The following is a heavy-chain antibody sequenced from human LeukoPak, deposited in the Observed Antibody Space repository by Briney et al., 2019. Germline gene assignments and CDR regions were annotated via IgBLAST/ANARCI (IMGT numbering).Heavy chain of an antibody. CDR2: ISWNSGSI. Sequence: GRSLRLSCAASGFTFDDYAMHWVRQAPGKGLEWVSGISWNSGSIGYADSVKGRFTISRDNAKNTLYLQMNSLRADDTAVYYCAKGEYYYGTGSYYFYYYYMDVWGKGTTVTVSS. V-gene: IGHV3-9*01. CDR3: AKGEYYYGTGSYYFYYYYMDV. CDR1: GFTFDDYA. J-gene: IGHJ6*03. D-gene: IGHD3-10*01.